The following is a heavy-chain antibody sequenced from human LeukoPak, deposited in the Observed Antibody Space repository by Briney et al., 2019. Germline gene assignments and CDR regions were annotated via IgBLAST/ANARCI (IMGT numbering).Heavy chain of an antibody. Sequence: GSLRLSCAASGFTFSSYWMHWVRQAPGKGLVWVSRINSDGSSTSYADSVKGRFTISRDNAKNTLYLQMNSLRAEDTAVYYCASDYGSGSSLDYWGQGTLVTVSS. D-gene: IGHD3-10*01. J-gene: IGHJ4*02. CDR2: INSDGSST. CDR3: ASDYGSGSSLDY. CDR1: GFTFSSYW. V-gene: IGHV3-74*01.